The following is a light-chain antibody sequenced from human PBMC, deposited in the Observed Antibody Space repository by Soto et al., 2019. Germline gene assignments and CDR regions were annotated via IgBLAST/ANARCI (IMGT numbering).Light chain of an antibody. CDR1: SSDVGAYNY. J-gene: IGLJ1*01. CDR3: SSYTSSSTRV. CDR2: EVS. Sequence: QSALTQPASVSGSPRQSITISCTGTSSDVGAYNYVSWYQQHPGKAPKLMIYEVSNRPSGLSNRFSGSKSGNTASLIISGLQAEDEADYYCSSYTSSSTRVFGTGTKLTVL. V-gene: IGLV2-14*01.